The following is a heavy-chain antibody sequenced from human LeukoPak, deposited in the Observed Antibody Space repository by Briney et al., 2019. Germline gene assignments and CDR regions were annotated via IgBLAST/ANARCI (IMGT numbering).Heavy chain of an antibody. CDR2: ISHSGSP. V-gene: IGHV4-4*02. Sequence: PSGTLSLTCGVSGGSISSGKWWSWVRQPPGKGLEWIGEISHSGSPNYNPSLKSRLTISVDLPKNQFSLDLRSVTAADTAVYYCARLARAQIVVVITSDYWGQGTLVTVSS. D-gene: IGHD3-22*01. CDR1: GGSISSGKW. J-gene: IGHJ4*02. CDR3: ARLARAQIVVVITSDY.